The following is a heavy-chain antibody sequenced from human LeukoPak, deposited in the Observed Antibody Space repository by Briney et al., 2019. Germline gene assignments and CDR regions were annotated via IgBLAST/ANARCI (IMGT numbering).Heavy chain of an antibody. Sequence: SETLSLTCTVSGGSISDYYWNWMRQPPGKGLEWIGYIYYSGRTNYDPSLKSRVSISVDTSKNQFSLKLSSVTAADTAVYYCARDFRGSVDAFDIWGQGTMVAVSS. CDR1: GGSISDYY. J-gene: IGHJ3*02. V-gene: IGHV4-59*01. CDR2: IYYSGRT. CDR3: ARDFRGSVDAFDI.